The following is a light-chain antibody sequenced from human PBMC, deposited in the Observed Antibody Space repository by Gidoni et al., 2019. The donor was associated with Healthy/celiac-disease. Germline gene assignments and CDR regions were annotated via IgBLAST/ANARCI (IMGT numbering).Light chain of an antibody. CDR1: QSISSW. J-gene: IGKJ1*01. Sequence: DIQMTQSPSTLSAFVGDRVTITCRASQSISSWLAWYQQKPGKAPKLLIYKASSLESGVPSRFSGSGSGTEFTLTISSLQPDDFATYYCQQYNGYSLWTFGQGTKVEIK. V-gene: IGKV1-5*03. CDR2: KAS. CDR3: QQYNGYSLWT.